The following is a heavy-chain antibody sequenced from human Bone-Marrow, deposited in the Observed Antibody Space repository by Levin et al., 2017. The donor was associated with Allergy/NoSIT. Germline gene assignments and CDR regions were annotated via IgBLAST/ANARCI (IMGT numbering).Heavy chain of an antibody. Sequence: GESLKISCAASGFTFSSYGMHWVRQAPGKGLEWVAVIWYDGSNKYYADSVKGRFTISRDNSKNTLYLQMNSLRAEDTAVYYCARDWLELNTWNWFDPWGQGTLVTVSS. CDR3: ARDWLELNTWNWFDP. CDR2: IWYDGSNK. CDR1: GFTFSSYG. V-gene: IGHV3-33*01. J-gene: IGHJ5*02. D-gene: IGHD1-7*01.